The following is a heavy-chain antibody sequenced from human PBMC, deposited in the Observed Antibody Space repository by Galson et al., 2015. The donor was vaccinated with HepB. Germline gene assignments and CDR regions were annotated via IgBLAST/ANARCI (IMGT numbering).Heavy chain of an antibody. CDR1: GYTFTGYY. Sequence: SVKVSCKASGYTFTGYYMHWVRQAPEQGLEWMGRINPNSGGTNYAQKFQGRVTMTRDTSISTAYMELSRLRSDDTAVYYCARDHEYCSSTSCPVSDFDYWGQGTLVTVSS. D-gene: IGHD2-2*01. CDR2: INPNSGGT. J-gene: IGHJ4*02. V-gene: IGHV1-2*06. CDR3: ARDHEYCSSTSCPVSDFDY.